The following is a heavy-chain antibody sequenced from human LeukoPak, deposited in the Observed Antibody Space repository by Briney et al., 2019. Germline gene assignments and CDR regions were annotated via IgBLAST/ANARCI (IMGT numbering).Heavy chain of an antibody. CDR2: IRDSGEA. CDR3: ARDRAALQDWVEFDP. V-gene: IGHV3-66*03. Sequence: TGGSLRLSCAVSGFRVSDYYMSWVRQAPGKGLEWVGLIRDSGEAFYADFVGGRFAISRDESENTLYLQMNSLRVEDTAVYFCARDRAALQDWVEFDPWGQGTPVIVSS. D-gene: IGHD3/OR15-3a*01. CDR1: GFRVSDYY. J-gene: IGHJ5*02.